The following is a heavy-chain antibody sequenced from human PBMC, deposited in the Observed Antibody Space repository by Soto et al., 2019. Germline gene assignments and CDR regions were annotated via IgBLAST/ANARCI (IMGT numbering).Heavy chain of an antibody. V-gene: IGHV3-21*01. CDR3: ARSGIAAAGSRFAFDI. CDR1: GFTFSSYS. D-gene: IGHD6-13*01. CDR2: ISSSSSYI. J-gene: IGHJ3*02. Sequence: PGGSLRLSCAASGFTFSSYSMNWVRQAPGKGLEWVSSISSSSSYIYYADSVKGRFTISRDNAKNSLHLQMNSLRAEDTAVYYCARSGIAAAGSRFAFDIWGQGTMVTVSS.